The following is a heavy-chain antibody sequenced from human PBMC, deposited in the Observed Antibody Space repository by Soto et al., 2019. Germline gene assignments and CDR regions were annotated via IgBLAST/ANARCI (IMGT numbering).Heavy chain of an antibody. D-gene: IGHD3-9*01. V-gene: IGHV1-18*01. Sequence: QVQLVQSGAEVKKPGASVKVSCKASGYTFTSYGISWVRQAPGQGLEWMGWISAYNGNTNYAQKLQGRVTMTTDTSTSTAYIERRSLGSADTAVYYCARWGGLTGLGVWDYFDYWGQGTLVTVSS. CDR2: ISAYNGNT. CDR1: GYTFTSYG. CDR3: ARWGGLTGLGVWDYFDY. J-gene: IGHJ4*02.